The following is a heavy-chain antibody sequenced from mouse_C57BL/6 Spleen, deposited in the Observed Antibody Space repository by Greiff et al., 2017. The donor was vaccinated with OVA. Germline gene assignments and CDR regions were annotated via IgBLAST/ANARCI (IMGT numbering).Heavy chain of an antibody. D-gene: IGHD4-1*01. CDR3: ARGGAGTSFAY. J-gene: IGHJ3*01. Sequence: EVMLVESGPGMVKPSQSLSLTCTVTGYSITSGYDWHWIRHFPGNKLEWMGYISYSGSTNYNPSLKSRISITHDTSKNHFFLKLNSVTTEDTATYYCARGGAGTSFAYWGQGTLVTVSA. V-gene: IGHV3-1*01. CDR1: GYSITSGYD. CDR2: ISYSGST.